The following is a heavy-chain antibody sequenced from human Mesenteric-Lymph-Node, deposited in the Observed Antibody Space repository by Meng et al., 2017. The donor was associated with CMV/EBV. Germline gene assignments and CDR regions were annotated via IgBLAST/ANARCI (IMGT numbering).Heavy chain of an antibody. CDR3: ARHLDSSSLAGTYGPDY. V-gene: IGHV5-51*01. CDR1: GYSFTSHW. D-gene: IGHD1-7*01. CDR2: IYPGDSDT. Sequence: GESLKISCKTSGYSFTSHWIGWVRQMPGKGLEWMGIIYPGDSDTRYSPSFQGQVAISADKSINTAYLHWSSLKDSDTAMYYCARHLDSSSLAGTYGPDYWGQGTLVTVSS. J-gene: IGHJ4*02.